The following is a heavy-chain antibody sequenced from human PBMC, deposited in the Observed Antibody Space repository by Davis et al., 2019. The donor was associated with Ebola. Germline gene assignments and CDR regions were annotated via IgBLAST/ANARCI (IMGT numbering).Heavy chain of an antibody. Sequence: MPSETLSLTCTVSGGSISSYYWSWIRQPPGKGLEWIGYIYNSGSTNYNPSLKSRVTISVDTSKNQFSLRLSSVTAADTAVYYCARRTRSAMATIFHDAFDIWGQGTMVTVSS. CDR3: ARRTRSAMATIFHDAFDI. CDR2: IYNSGST. V-gene: IGHV4-59*08. D-gene: IGHD5-24*01. CDR1: GGSISSYY. J-gene: IGHJ3*02.